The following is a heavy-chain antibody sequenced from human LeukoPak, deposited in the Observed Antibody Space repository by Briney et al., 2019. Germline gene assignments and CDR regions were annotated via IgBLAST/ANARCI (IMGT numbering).Heavy chain of an antibody. CDR1: GYSFTSYW. CDR2: IYPGDSDT. J-gene: IGHJ6*02. D-gene: IGHD5-18*01. Sequence: GESLKISCKGSGYSFTSYWIGWVRQMPGKGLEWMGIIYPGDSDTRYSPSFQGQVTISADKSISTAYLQWSNLKASDTAMYYCARQVDTAMVGYYYYGMDVWGQGTTVTVSS. V-gene: IGHV5-51*01. CDR3: ARQVDTAMVGYYYYGMDV.